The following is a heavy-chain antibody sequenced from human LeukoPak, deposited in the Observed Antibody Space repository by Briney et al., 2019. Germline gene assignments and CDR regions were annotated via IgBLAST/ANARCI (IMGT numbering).Heavy chain of an antibody. CDR2: IYYSGNT. CDR3: ARAITYYDSSGYSYYFDY. J-gene: IGHJ4*02. Sequence: KPSETLSLTCTVSGGSISSYYWSWIRQPPGKGLEWIGYIYYSGNTNYNPSLKSRVTISLDTSKNQFSLRLSSVTAADTAVYYCARAITYYDSSGYSYYFDYWGQGTLVTVSS. V-gene: IGHV4-59*01. CDR1: GGSISSYY. D-gene: IGHD3-22*01.